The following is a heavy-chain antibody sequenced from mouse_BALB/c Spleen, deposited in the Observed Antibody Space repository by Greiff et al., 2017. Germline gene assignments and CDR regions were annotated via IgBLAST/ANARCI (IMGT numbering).Heavy chain of an antibody. J-gene: IGHJ4*01. CDR2: ISSGGSYT. Sequence: EVMLVESGGGLVKPGGSLKLSCAASGFTFSSYAMSWVRQTPEKRLEWVATISSGGSYTYYPDSVKGRFTISRDNAKNTLYLQMSSLRSEDTAMYYCAREGGNGYYGYYAMDYWGQGTSVTVSS. CDR3: AREGGNGYYGYYAMDY. V-gene: IGHV5-9-1*01. CDR1: GFTFSSYA. D-gene: IGHD2-3*01.